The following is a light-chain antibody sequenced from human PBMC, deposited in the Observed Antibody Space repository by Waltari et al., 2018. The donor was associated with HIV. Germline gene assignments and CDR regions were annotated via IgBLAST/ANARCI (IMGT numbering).Light chain of an antibody. Sequence: QSVLTQPPSASGTAGQRVTISCSGSRSNIGSNFVFWYQQCPGSAPKLLIYRDNQRFPGFAGPVPGSKSGTSASLAISGHRSEEEAAYYCAAWEDNLVGHVVFGGGTNLTV. CDR3: AAWEDNLVGHVV. CDR1: RSNIGSNF. CDR2: RDN. V-gene: IGLV1-47*01. J-gene: IGLJ2*01.